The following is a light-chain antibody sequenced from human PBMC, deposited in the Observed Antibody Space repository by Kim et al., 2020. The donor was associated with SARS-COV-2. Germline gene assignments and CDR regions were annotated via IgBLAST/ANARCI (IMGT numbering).Light chain of an antibody. CDR2: GAS. CDR3: KQYSVSPPT. J-gene: IGKJ1*01. V-gene: IGKV3-15*01. Sequence: EIVMTQSPATLSVSPGERATLSCRASQSVNSDLAWYQQKPGQAPRLLIYGASTRATGIPARLSGSGSGTEFSLTVSSLQSEDFAVYYCKQYSVSPPTFCQGAKVDIK. CDR1: QSVNSD.